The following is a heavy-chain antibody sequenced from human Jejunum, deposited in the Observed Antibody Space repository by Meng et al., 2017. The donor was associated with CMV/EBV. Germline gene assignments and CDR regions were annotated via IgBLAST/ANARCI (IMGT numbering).Heavy chain of an antibody. V-gene: IGHV1-18*01. Sequence: TFNNCGLSWVRQAPGQGLEWMGWITPYNADTNYAQKFQGRVSMTIDTSTNIAYLELRSLRSDDTATYFCARGPCGYTYGYCNWFDPWGQGTLVTVSS. CDR2: ITPYNADT. CDR3: ARGPCGYTYGYCNWFDP. CDR1: TFNNCG. J-gene: IGHJ5*02. D-gene: IGHD5-18*01.